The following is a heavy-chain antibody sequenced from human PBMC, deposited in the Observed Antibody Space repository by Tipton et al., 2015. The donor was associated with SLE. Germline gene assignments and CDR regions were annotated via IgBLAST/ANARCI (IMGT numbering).Heavy chain of an antibody. D-gene: IGHD2-15*01. V-gene: IGHV4-4*07. CDR1: GGSISFDY. CDR3: AREAYCSGGNCYMMNPRDYYYYGMDV. Sequence: TLSLTCTVSGGSISFDYWSWVRQPAGKGLEWIGLVYTSGGTNYNPSLESRVTISLDTSKNQFSLKLSSVTAADTAVYYCAREAYCSGGNCYMMNPRDYYYYGMDVWGQGTTVTVSS. CDR2: VYTSGGT. J-gene: IGHJ6*02.